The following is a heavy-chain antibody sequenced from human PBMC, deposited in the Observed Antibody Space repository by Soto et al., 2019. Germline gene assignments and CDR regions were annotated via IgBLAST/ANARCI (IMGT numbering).Heavy chain of an antibody. J-gene: IGHJ4*02. CDR1: GGSISSGGYS. D-gene: IGHD3-3*01. CDR3: ARGGGSGDFWSGYLDY. CDR2: IYNSGST. V-gene: IGHV4-30-2*01. Sequence: SETLSLTCAVSGGSISSGGYSWSWIRQPPGKGLEWIGYIYNSGSTYYNPSLKSRVTISVDRSKNQFSLKLSSVTAADTAVYYCARGGGSGDFWSGYLDYWGQGTLVTVSS.